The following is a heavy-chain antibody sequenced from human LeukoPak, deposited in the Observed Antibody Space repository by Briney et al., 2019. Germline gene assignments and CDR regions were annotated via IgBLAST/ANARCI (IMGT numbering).Heavy chain of an antibody. CDR3: ARDADSGYDY. D-gene: IGHD5-12*01. CDR2: ISYDGSNK. J-gene: IGHJ4*02. Sequence: GGSLRLSCAASGFTFISYAMHWVRQAPGKGLEWVAVISYDGSNKYYADSVKGRFTISRDNSKNTLYLQMNSLRAEDTAVYYCARDADSGYDYWGQGTLVTVSS. V-gene: IGHV3-30-3*01. CDR1: GFTFISYA.